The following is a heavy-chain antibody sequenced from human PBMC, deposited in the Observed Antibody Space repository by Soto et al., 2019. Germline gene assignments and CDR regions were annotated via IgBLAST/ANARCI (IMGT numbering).Heavy chain of an antibody. CDR2: ISSSSSYI. CDR1: GFTFSSYI. D-gene: IGHD3-22*01. CDR3: ARDYYDSSGSLDY. V-gene: IGHV3-21*01. J-gene: IGHJ4*02. Sequence: GGSLRLSCAASGFTFSSYIMNWVRQAPGKGLEWVSSISSSSSYIYYADSVKGRFTISRDNAKNSLYLQMNSLRAEDTAVYYCARDYYDSSGSLDYWGQGTLVTVSS.